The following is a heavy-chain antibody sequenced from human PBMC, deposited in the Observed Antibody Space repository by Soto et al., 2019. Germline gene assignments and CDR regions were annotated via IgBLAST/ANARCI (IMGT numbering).Heavy chain of an antibody. CDR1: GFTFSDYY. Sequence: VGSLRLSCAASGFTFSDYYMSWIRQAPGKGLEWVSYISSSGSTIYYADSVKGRFTISRDNAKNSLYLQMNSLRAEDTAVYYRARDGLHLVYYYYYMDVWGKGTTVTVSS. CDR2: ISSSGSTI. CDR3: ARDGLHLVYYYYYMDV. D-gene: IGHD4-4*01. V-gene: IGHV3-11*01. J-gene: IGHJ6*03.